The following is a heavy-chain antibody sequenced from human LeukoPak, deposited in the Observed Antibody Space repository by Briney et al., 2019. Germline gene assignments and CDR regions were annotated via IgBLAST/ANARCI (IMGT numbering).Heavy chain of an antibody. CDR1: GFTLSSYW. CDR3: ARDQATVTPYYYYGMDV. J-gene: IGHJ6*02. D-gene: IGHD4-17*01. V-gene: IGHV3-7*01. CDR2: IKQDGSEK. Sequence: GGSLRLSCAASGFTLSSYWMSWVRQAPGKGLEWVANIKQDGSEKYYVDSVKGRFTISRDNAKNSLYLQMNSLRAEDTAVYYCARDQATVTPYYYYGMDVWGQGTTVTVSS.